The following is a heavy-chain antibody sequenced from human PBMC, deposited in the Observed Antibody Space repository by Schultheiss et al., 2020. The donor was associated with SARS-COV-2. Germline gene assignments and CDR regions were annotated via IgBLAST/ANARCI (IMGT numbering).Heavy chain of an antibody. CDR2: INAGNGNT. J-gene: IGHJ5*02. D-gene: IGHD6-13*01. CDR1: GYTFTSYA. Sequence: ASVKVSCKASGYTFTSYAMHWVRQAPGQRLEWMGWINAGNGNTKYSQKFQGRVTITRDTSASTAYMELSSLRCEDTAVYYCARGSIAAAGNGWWFDPWGQGTLVTVSS. V-gene: IGHV1-3*01. CDR3: ARGSIAAAGNGWWFDP.